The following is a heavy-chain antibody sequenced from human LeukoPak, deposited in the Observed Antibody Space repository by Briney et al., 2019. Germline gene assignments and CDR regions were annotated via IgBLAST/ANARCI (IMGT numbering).Heavy chain of an antibody. J-gene: IGHJ4*02. D-gene: IGHD2-15*01. CDR3: AGSYRPLDY. CDR1: GGSFSGYY. V-gene: IGHV4-34*01. Sequence: PSETLSLTCAVYGGSFSGYYWSWIRQPPGKGLEWIGEINHSGSTNYNPSLKSRVAISVDTSKNQFSLKLSSVTAADTAVYYCAGSYRPLDYWGQGTLVTVSS. CDR2: INHSGST.